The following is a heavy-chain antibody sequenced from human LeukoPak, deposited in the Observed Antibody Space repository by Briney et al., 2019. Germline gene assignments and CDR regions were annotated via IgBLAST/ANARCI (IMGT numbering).Heavy chain of an antibody. CDR2: INDSGRT. CDR1: GGSFSDYN. J-gene: IGHJ4*02. V-gene: IGHV4-34*01. D-gene: IGHD1-1*01. Sequence: SETLSLTCAVYGGSFSDYNWSWLRQSPEKGLEWIGEINDSGRTHYNPSLKSRVTISVDTAKYQFSLSLRSLTAADTAVYYCARGLDLEGLDYWGQGTLVTVSS. CDR3: ARGLDLEGLDY.